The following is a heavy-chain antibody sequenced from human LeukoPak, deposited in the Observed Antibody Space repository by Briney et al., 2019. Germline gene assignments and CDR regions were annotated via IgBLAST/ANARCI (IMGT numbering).Heavy chain of an antibody. V-gene: IGHV1-8*01. CDR2: MNANSGNT. J-gene: IGHJ4*02. Sequence: GSGEVSCKASGYPFHSYYINWVRQATGPGLGLMGWMNANSGNTGYAQKFQGRVTMTTNTSISTAYMELSSLRSEDTAVYYCARGRSRAAAGLGYWGQGTLVTVSS. CDR3: ARGRSRAAAGLGY. CDR1: GYPFHSYY. D-gene: IGHD6-13*01.